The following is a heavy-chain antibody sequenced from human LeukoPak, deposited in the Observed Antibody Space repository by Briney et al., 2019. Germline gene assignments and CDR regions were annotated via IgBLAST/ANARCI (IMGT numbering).Heavy chain of an antibody. J-gene: IGHJ6*02. V-gene: IGHV3-11*01. Sequence: GGSLRLSCAASGFTFSDYYMSWIRQAPGKGLEGVSYISSSGSTIYYADSVKDRFTISRDNAKNSLYLQMNSLRAEDTAVYYCARDFPVPAAIVQYYYYGMDVWGQGTTVTVSS. CDR2: ISSSGSTI. D-gene: IGHD2-2*02. CDR1: GFTFSDYY. CDR3: ARDFPVPAAIVQYYYYGMDV.